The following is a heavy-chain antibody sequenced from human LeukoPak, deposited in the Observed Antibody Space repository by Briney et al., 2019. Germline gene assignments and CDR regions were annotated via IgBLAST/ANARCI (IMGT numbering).Heavy chain of an antibody. Sequence: ASVKVSCKASGYTFTSYDINWVRQATGQGLEWMGWMNPNSGNTGYAQKCQGRVTMTRTTSISTAYMELSSLRSEDTAVYYCARGRSLASGWYLGGRYDAFDIWGQGTMVTVSS. J-gene: IGHJ3*02. D-gene: IGHD6-19*01. CDR1: GYTFTSYD. V-gene: IGHV1-8*01. CDR3: ARGRSLASGWYLGGRYDAFDI. CDR2: MNPNSGNT.